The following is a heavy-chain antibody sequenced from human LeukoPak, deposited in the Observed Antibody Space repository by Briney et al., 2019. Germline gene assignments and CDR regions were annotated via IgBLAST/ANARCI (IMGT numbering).Heavy chain of an antibody. CDR1: GGSVSSGSYY. CDR3: ASRPYYFDYGMDV. Sequence: SETLSLTCTVSGGSVSSGSYYWSWIRQPPGKGLEWIGYIYTSGSTNYNPSLKSRVTISVDTSKNQFSLKLSSVTAADTAVYYCASRPYYFDYGMDVWGQGTTVTVSS. V-gene: IGHV4-61*01. J-gene: IGHJ6*02. CDR2: IYTSGST.